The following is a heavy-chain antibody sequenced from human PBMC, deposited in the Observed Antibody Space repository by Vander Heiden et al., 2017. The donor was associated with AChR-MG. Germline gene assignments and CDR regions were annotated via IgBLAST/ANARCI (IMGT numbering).Heavy chain of an antibody. CDR1: GGSISSGDYY. J-gene: IGHJ3*02. D-gene: IGHD2-15*01. CDR3: ARSLRSGGGDRFAFDI. Sequence: QVQLQESGPGLVKPSQTLSLTCTVSGGSISSGDYYWSWIRQPPGKGLEWIGYIYYSGSTYYNPSLKSRVTISVDTSKNQFSLKLSSVTAADTAVYYCARSLRSGGGDRFAFDIWGQGTMVTVSS. V-gene: IGHV4-30-4*01. CDR2: IYYSGST.